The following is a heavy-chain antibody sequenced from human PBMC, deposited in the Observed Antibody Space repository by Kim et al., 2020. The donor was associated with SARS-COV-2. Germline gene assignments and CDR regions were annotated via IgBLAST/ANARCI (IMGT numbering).Heavy chain of an antibody. V-gene: IGHV1-69*06. CDR3: ASKGFDYGDYGNGFYI. CDR2: SIPIFGTA. Sequence: SVKVSCKASGGTFSSYASSWVRQAPGQGLEWMGGSIPIFGTANYAQKFQGRVTITADKSTSTAYMELSSLRSADTAGYYFASKGFDYGDYGNGFYILGQ. D-gene: IGHD4-17*01. J-gene: IGHJ3*02. CDR1: GGTFSSYA.